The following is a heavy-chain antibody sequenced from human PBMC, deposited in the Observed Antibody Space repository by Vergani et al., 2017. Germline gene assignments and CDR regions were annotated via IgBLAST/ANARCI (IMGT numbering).Heavy chain of an antibody. CDR2: ISYDGNKK. J-gene: IGHJ6*03. CDR1: GFPFSDYG. Sequence: QVQLVESGGGEVQPGRSLRLSCSAAGFPFSDYGVHWVRQAPGKGLEWVSVISYDGNKKNYADSVKGRFTISRDNSKNTLYLEMNALRAEDTAVYYCAKRGSNMDVWGKGP. CDR3: AKRGSNMDV. V-gene: IGHV3-30*18.